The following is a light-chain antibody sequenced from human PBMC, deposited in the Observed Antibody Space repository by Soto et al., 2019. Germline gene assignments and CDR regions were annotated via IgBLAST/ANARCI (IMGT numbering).Light chain of an antibody. CDR1: NSDIGDYNH. CDR2: DVN. V-gene: IGLV2-8*01. CDR3: AAWDDSLNGPV. Sequence: QSALTQPPSASGSAGQSVTISCTGANSDIGDYNHVSWHQQHPGQAPKVLIYDVNKRPSGVPDRFSGSKSANTASLTVSGLQAEDEAYYYCAAWDDSLNGPVFGGGTQLTV. J-gene: IGLJ7*01.